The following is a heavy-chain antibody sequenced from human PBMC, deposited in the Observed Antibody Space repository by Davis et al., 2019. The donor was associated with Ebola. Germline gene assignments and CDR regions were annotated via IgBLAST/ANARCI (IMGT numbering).Heavy chain of an antibody. Sequence: PSETLSLTCTVSNGSISSHYWNWIRQPPGKGLEWIGFISGSGRTSYNPSLKSRVTISADTSKNQFSLNLSSVTAADTAVYFCSRFGEGAYWGQGTLVTVSS. J-gene: IGHJ4*02. CDR2: ISGSGRT. V-gene: IGHV4-59*11. D-gene: IGHD2-21*01. CDR1: NGSISSHY. CDR3: SRFGEGAY.